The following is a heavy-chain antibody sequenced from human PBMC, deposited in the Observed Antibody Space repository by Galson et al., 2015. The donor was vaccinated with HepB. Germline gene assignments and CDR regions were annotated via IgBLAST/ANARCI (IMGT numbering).Heavy chain of an antibody. V-gene: IGHV3-49*03. CDR1: GFTFGDYG. CDR2: IRSKTYGGTT. Sequence: SLRLSCAGSGFTFGDYGMSWFRQAPGKGLEWVGFIRSKTYGGTTEFAASVKARFTISRDDSKGTAYLQMNSLKTTDTAVYYCTRAFSNYDHHYYGMDVWGQGTTVTVSS. CDR3: TRAFSNYDHHYYGMDV. J-gene: IGHJ6*02. D-gene: IGHD4-11*01.